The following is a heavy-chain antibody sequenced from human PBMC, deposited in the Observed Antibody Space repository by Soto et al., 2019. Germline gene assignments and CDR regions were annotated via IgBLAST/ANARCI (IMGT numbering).Heavy chain of an antibody. CDR2: INSDGSST. Sequence: EVQLVESGGGLVQPGGSLRLSCAASGFTFSSYWMHWVHQAPGKGLVWVSRINSDGSSTSYADSVKGRFTISRDNAQNPLYLQMNSSRAEGTAGYYCARDHTLQVWKPFDYWGQGTLVTVSS. CDR3: ARDHTLQVWKPFDY. V-gene: IGHV3-74*01. J-gene: IGHJ4*02. CDR1: GFTFSSYW. D-gene: IGHD5-18*01.